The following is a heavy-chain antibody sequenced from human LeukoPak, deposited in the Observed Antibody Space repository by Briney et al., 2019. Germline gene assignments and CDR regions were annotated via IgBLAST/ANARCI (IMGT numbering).Heavy chain of an antibody. CDR1: GFTVSNNY. CDR2: IYSGGTT. J-gene: IGHJ4*02. Sequence: GGSLRLSCAASGFTVSNNYMSWVRQAPGKGLEWVSVIYSGGTTYYADSVKGRFTISRDNSRNTLYLQMNSLRAEDTAVYYCASMRGFYLDYWGQGTLVTVSS. D-gene: IGHD2/OR15-2a*01. CDR3: ASMRGFYLDY. V-gene: IGHV3-53*01.